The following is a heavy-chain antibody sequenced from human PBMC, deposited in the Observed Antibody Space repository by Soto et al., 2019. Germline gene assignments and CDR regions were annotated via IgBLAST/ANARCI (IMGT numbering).Heavy chain of an antibody. CDR2: IYWDDDK. CDR3: AQRWIAIVRGRNWFGP. V-gene: IGHV2-5*02. CDR1: GLSLSTSGVG. J-gene: IGHJ5*02. D-gene: IGHD3-10*01. Sequence: QITLKESGPTLVKPTQTLTLTCTYSGLSLSTSGVGVGWFRQPPGKALELLALIYWDDDKTYSPSLKSRLTLATVTSKTQVVLTMTNIGPVETATYYCAQRWIAIVRGRNWFGPWGQGTLVTVSS.